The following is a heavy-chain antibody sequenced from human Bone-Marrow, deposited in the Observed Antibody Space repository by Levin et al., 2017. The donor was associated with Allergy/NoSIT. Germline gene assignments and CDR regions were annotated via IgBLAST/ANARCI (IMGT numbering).Heavy chain of an antibody. CDR1: GFILRTSD. CDR3: VTDESGDEDFDY. V-gene: IGHV3-48*01. Sequence: GGSLRLSCAASGFILRTSDMNWVRQAPGKGLEWISFITKPSRTISYADSVKGRFTVSRDNVKNLLYLDMISLRAEDTAVYYCVTDESGDEDFDYWGQGTLVTVSS. J-gene: IGHJ4*02. D-gene: IGHD7-27*01. CDR2: ITKPSRTI.